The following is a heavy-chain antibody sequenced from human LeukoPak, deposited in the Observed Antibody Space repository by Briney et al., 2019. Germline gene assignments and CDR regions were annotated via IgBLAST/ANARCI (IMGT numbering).Heavy chain of an antibody. Sequence: ASVKVSCKASGYTFTSYDINWVRQATGQGLEWMGWMNPNSGNTSYAQKFQGRVTITRNTSISTAYMELSSLRSEDTAVYYCARGNMGTMVRGVIITNWFDPWGQGTLVTVSS. J-gene: IGHJ5*02. D-gene: IGHD3-10*01. CDR2: MNPNSGNT. V-gene: IGHV1-8*03. CDR1: GYTFTSYD. CDR3: ARGNMGTMVRGVIITNWFDP.